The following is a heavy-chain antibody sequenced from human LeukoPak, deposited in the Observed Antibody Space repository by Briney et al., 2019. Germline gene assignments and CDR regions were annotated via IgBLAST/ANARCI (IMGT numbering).Heavy chain of an antibody. CDR3: ARHDRWLQSFDY. CDR2: IYYSGST. V-gene: IGHV4-34*01. Sequence: SETLSLTCAVYGGSFSGYYWSWIRQPPGKGLEWIGSIYYSGSTYYNPSLKSRVTISVDTSKNQFSLKLSSVTAADTAVYYCARHDRWLQSFDYWGQGNLVTVSS. J-gene: IGHJ4*02. D-gene: IGHD5-24*01. CDR1: GGSFSGYY.